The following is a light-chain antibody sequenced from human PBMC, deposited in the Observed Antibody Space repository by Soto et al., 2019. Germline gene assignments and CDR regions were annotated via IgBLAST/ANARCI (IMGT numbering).Light chain of an antibody. Sequence: DIQMTQSPSSLSASVGDRVTITCRASQSITNYLSWFQQKPGRGPELMIYAAFNLQSGVPSRFSGSGSGTDFTLTISSLQPEDFATYYCQQCSTFPYTFGQGTKVEIK. CDR2: AAF. V-gene: IGKV1-39*01. CDR1: QSITNY. CDR3: QQCSTFPYT. J-gene: IGKJ2*01.